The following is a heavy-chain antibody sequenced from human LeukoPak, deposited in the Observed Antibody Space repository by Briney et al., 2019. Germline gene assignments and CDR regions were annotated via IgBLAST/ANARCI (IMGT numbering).Heavy chain of an antibody. Sequence: QTGRPLRLSCTASGFILDDYAMHWVRPAPGKGLEWVSGICWNSGSIGYADSVKGRFTVSRDNAKNSQYLQMSSLRAEDTALYYCAKDLSPSYDSSGTFDPWGQGTLVAVSS. J-gene: IGHJ5*02. CDR3: AKDLSPSYDSSGTFDP. V-gene: IGHV3-9*01. CDR2: ICWNSGSI. CDR1: GFILDDYA. D-gene: IGHD3-22*01.